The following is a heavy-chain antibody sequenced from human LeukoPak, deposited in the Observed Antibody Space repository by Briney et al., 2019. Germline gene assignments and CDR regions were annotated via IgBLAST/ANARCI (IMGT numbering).Heavy chain of an antibody. J-gene: IGHJ4*02. CDR3: ARAPDYYDSSGYFDY. CDR1: GGTFSSYA. V-gene: IGHV1-69*06. D-gene: IGHD3-22*01. Sequence: SVKVSCKASGGTFSSYAISWVRQAPGQGLEWMGRIIPIFGTANYAQKFQGRVTITADKSTSTAYMGLSSLRSEDTAVYYCARAPDYYDSSGYFDYWGQGTLVTVSS. CDR2: IIPIFGTA.